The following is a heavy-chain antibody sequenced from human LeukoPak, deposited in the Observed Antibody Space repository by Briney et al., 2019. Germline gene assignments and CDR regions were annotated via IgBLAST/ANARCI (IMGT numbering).Heavy chain of an antibody. CDR2: INTDGSST. CDR3: AAFYDFWSGPDY. V-gene: IGHV3-74*01. Sequence: GGSLRLSCAASGFTFSSYWMHWVRQAPGKGLVWVSRINTDGSSTSYADSVKGRFTISRDNAKSSLYLQMNSLRAEDTAVYYCAAFYDFWSGPDYWGQGTLVTVSS. D-gene: IGHD3-3*01. J-gene: IGHJ4*02. CDR1: GFTFSSYW.